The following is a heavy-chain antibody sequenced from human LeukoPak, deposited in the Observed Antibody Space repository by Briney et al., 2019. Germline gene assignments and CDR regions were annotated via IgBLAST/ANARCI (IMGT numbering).Heavy chain of an antibody. V-gene: IGHV1-8*03. Sequence: GASVKVSRKASGYTFSNYDINWVRQATGQGLEWMGWMNPNSGNTGYAQKFQGRVTITRNTSINTAYMELSSLRSEDTAVYYCARGIRRNINYWFDPWGQGTLVTVSS. CDR2: MNPNSGNT. CDR1: GYTFSNYD. J-gene: IGHJ5*02. CDR3: ARGIRRNINYWFDP. D-gene: IGHD1-14*01.